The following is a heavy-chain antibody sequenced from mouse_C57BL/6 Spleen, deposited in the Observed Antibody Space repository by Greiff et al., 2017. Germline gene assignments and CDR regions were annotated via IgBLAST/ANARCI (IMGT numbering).Heavy chain of an antibody. V-gene: IGHV1-52*01. Sequence: VKLQQPGAELVRPGSSVKLSCKASGYTFTSYWMHWVKQRPIQGLEWIGNIDPSDSETHYNQKFKDKATLTVDKSSSTAYMQLSSLTSEDSAVXYCARDSSLAYWGQGTLVTVSA. D-gene: IGHD1-1*01. CDR1: GYTFTSYW. J-gene: IGHJ3*01. CDR2: IDPSDSET. CDR3: ARDSSLAY.